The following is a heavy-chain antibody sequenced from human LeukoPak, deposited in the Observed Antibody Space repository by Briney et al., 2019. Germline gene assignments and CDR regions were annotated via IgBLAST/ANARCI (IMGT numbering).Heavy chain of an antibody. CDR3: ARASRDGYNSDY. CDR2: INSDGSTT. J-gene: IGHJ4*02. CDR1: GFTFSNYW. Sequence: PGGSLRLSCAASGFTFSNYWMHWVRQAPGKGLVWVSRINSDGSTTNYADSVKGRFTISRDNAKNTLYLQMNSLRAEDTAVYYCARASRDGYNSDYWGQGTLVTVSS. D-gene: IGHD5-24*01. V-gene: IGHV3-74*01.